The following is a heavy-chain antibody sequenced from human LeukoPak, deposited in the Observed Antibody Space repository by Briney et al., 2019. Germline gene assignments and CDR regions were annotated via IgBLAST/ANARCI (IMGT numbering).Heavy chain of an antibody. CDR2: IHHSGST. J-gene: IGHJ5*02. CDR3: AREEYYYDSSGYRPVKWFDP. D-gene: IGHD3-22*01. Sequence: SETLSLTCIVSGYSISSGYYWGWIRQPPGKGLEWIGMIHHSGSTYYNPSLKSRVTISVDTSKNQFSLKLSSVTAADTAVYYCAREEYYYDSSGYRPVKWFDPWGQGTLVTVSS. V-gene: IGHV4-38-2*02. CDR1: GYSISSGYY.